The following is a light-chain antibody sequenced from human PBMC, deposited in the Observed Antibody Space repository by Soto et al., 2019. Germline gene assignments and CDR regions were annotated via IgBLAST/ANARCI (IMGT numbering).Light chain of an antibody. V-gene: IGKV1-39*01. CDR1: QSISSY. Sequence: DIQMTQSPSSLSASVGDRVTITCRASQSISSYLNWYQQKPGKAPKLLIYAASSLQSGVPSRFSGSGSGTVFPLTISVLQPEDFATYYCQQSYTFGQGTKLEIK. J-gene: IGKJ2*01. CDR2: AAS. CDR3: QQSYT.